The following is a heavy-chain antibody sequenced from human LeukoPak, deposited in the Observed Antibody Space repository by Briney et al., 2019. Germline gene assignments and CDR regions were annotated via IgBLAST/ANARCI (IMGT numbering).Heavy chain of an antibody. CDR1: GFTFSTFA. D-gene: IGHD2-2*01. J-gene: IGHJ4*02. CDR3: ARVIDIVVVPAADY. V-gene: IGHV1-18*01. CDR2: ISAYNGNT. Sequence: GASVKVSCKGSGFTFSTFAISWVRQAPGQGLEWMGWISAYNGNTNYAQKLQGRVTMTTDTSTSTAYMELRSLRSDDTAVYYCARVIDIVVVPAADYWGQGTLVTVSS.